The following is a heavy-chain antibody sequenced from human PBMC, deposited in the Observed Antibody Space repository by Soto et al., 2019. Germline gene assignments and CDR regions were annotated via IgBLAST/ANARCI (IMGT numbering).Heavy chain of an antibody. CDR3: ARCHYDSSGYDGGDAFDI. CDR1: GGSISSYY. CDR2: IYYSGST. V-gene: IGHV4-59*01. D-gene: IGHD3-22*01. J-gene: IGHJ3*02. Sequence: TETLSLTCTVSGGSISSYYWSWIRQPPGKGLEWIGYIYYSGSTNYNPSLKSRVTISVDTSKNQFSLKLSSVTAADTAVYYCARCHYDSSGYDGGDAFDIWGQGTMVTVSS.